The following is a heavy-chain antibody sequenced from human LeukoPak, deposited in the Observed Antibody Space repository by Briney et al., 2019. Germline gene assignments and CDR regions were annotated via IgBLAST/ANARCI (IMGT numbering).Heavy chain of an antibody. CDR3: ARDRSSGWSDLDY. CDR1: GYTFTGYY. Sequence: ASVKVSCKASGYTFTGYYMHWVRQAPGQGLEWMGWINPNSGGTNYAQKLQGRVTMTTDTSTSTAYMELRSLRSDDTAVYYCARDRSSGWSDLDYWGQGTLVTVSS. D-gene: IGHD6-19*01. V-gene: IGHV1-2*02. CDR2: INPNSGGT. J-gene: IGHJ4*02.